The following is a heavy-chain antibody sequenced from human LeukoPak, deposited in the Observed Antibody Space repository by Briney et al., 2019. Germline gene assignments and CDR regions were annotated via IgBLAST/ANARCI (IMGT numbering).Heavy chain of an antibody. CDR1: RGSIICYY. CDR2: MYYSGTT. Sequence: SETLSLTCTVSRGSIICYYWTWIRQPPGKGLQWIGYMYYSGTTKYNPSLKSRVTTSMDTSKNQFSLKVNSVTAADTAVYYCARVGFWSGSYTGYFDYWGQGALVTVSS. D-gene: IGHD3-3*01. CDR3: ARVGFWSGSYTGYFDY. V-gene: IGHV4-59*12. J-gene: IGHJ4*02.